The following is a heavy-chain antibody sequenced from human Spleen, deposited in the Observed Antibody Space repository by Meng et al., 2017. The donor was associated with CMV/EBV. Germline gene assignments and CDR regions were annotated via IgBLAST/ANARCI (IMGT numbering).Heavy chain of an antibody. CDR3: ARHRDYGGNIDS. Sequence: LSCAVKCGSFSEYFWIWIRQPPGKGLEWIGEINDSGGTRYNPSLESRLTISVDTSKNRFSLKLTSVTAADTAVYYCARHRDYGGNIDSWGQGTLVTVSS. V-gene: IGHV4-34*01. CDR2: INDSGGT. D-gene: IGHD4-23*01. J-gene: IGHJ4*02. CDR1: CGSFSEYF.